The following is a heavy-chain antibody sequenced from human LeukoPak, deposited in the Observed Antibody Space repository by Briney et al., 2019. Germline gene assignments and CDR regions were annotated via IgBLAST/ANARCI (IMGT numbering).Heavy chain of an antibody. CDR1: GGSISSYY. D-gene: IGHD3-10*01. CDR2: IYYSGST. J-gene: IGHJ4*02. Sequence: SETLSLTCTVSGGSISSYYWSWIRQPPGKGLEWIGYIYYSGSTNYNPSLKSRVTISVDTSKNQFSLKLSSVTAADTAVYYYARGGGYFDYWGQGTLVTVSS. CDR3: ARGGGYFDY. V-gene: IGHV4-59*01.